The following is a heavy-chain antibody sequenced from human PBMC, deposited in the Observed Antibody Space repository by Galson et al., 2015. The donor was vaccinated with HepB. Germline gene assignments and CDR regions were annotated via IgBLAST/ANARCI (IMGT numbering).Heavy chain of an antibody. CDR2: IYYSGST. CDR3: ARAKVYYYDSSGYRNRAFDI. J-gene: IGHJ3*02. D-gene: IGHD3-22*01. V-gene: IGHV4-31*02. Sequence: GLEWIGYIYYSGSTYYNPSLKSRVTISVDTSKNQFSLKLSSVTAADTAVYYCARAKVYYYDSSGYRNRAFDIWGQGTMVTVSS.